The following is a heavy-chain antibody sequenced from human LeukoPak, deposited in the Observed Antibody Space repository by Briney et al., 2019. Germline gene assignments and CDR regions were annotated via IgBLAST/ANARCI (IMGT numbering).Heavy chain of an antibody. Sequence: GGSLRLSCAASGFTFSSYAMSWVRQAPGKGLEWVSAISGSGGSTYYADSAKGRFTISRDNSKNTLYLQMNSLRAEDTAVYYCAKGEFGYCSSTSCPNWFDPWGQGTLVTVSS. CDR3: AKGEFGYCSSTSCPNWFDP. V-gene: IGHV3-23*01. CDR2: ISGSGGST. D-gene: IGHD2-2*01. CDR1: GFTFSSYA. J-gene: IGHJ5*02.